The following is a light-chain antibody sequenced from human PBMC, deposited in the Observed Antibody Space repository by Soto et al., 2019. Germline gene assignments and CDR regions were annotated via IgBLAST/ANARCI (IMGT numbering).Light chain of an antibody. J-gene: IGKJ5*01. CDR2: EAS. V-gene: IGKV3-20*01. CDR3: QQYGSPIT. Sequence: EIVLTQSPGTLSLSPGERATLSCRASQTVSSTYLAWYQQKPGQAPRLLIYEASSRATGIPDRFSGSGSGTDFTLTISSLEPEDFAVYYCQQYGSPITFGQGTRLEIK. CDR1: QTVSSTY.